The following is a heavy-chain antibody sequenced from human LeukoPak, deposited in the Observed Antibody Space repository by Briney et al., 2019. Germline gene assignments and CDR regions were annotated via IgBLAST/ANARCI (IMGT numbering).Heavy chain of an antibody. CDR3: AKDPRGYSYPGMDV. D-gene: IGHD5-18*01. V-gene: IGHV3-23*01. Sequence: GGSLRLSCAASGFTFSSYAMSWVRQAPGKGLEWVSAISGSGGSTYYADSVKGRFTISRDNSKNTLYLQMNSLRAEDTAVYYCAKDPRGYSYPGMDVWGKGTTVTVSS. CDR2: ISGSGGST. CDR1: GFTFSSYA. J-gene: IGHJ6*04.